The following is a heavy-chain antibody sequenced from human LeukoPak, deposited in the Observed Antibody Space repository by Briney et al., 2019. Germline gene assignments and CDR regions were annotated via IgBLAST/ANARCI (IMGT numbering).Heavy chain of an antibody. D-gene: IGHD6-19*01. CDR2: IYYSEGT. CDR1: GDSISSRSYY. V-gene: IGHV4-39*01. CDR3: ARHINRIAVAQNWFDP. J-gene: IGHJ5*02. Sequence: SETLSLTCTVSGDSISSRSYYWGWIRQPPGKGLEWIGSIYYSEGTYYNPSLKSRGTISIDTSKNQFSLKLSSVTAADTAVYYCARHINRIAVAQNWFDPWGQGTLVTVSS.